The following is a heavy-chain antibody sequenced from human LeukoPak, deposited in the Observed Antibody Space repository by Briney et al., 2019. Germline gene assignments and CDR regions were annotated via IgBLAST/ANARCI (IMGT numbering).Heavy chain of an antibody. J-gene: IGHJ3*02. Sequence: GSSVKVSCKASGGTFSSYTISWVRQAPGQGLEWMGRIIPILGIANYAQKFQGRVTITTDESTSTAYMELSSLRSEDMAVYYCARRGWAYYYDSSAFGAFDIWGQGTMVTVSS. D-gene: IGHD3-22*01. CDR2: IIPILGIA. CDR1: GGTFSSYT. V-gene: IGHV1-69*02. CDR3: ARRGWAYYYDSSAFGAFDI.